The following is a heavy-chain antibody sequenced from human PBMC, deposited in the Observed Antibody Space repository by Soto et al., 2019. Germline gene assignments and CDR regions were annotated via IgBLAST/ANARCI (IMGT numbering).Heavy chain of an antibody. D-gene: IGHD4-17*01. V-gene: IGHV3-13*01. Sequence: GGSLRLSCAASGFTFSSYDMHWVRQATGKGLEWVSAIGTSVDTNYPGSLKGRFSISRENAKKSLYLQMNSLRAGDTAVYYCAREVGDYGNAFDIWGQGTMVTVSS. CDR2: IGTSVDT. CDR3: AREVGDYGNAFDI. J-gene: IGHJ3*02. CDR1: GFTFSSYD.